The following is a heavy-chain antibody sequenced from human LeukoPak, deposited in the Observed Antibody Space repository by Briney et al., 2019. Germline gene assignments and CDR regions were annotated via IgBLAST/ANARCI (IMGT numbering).Heavy chain of an antibody. D-gene: IGHD5-12*01. V-gene: IGHV3-53*05. Sequence: GGSLRLSCAASGFTVSSNYMSWVRQAPGKGLEWVSVIYSGGSTYYADSVKGRFTISRDNSRNTLYLQMNSLRPKDTAVYYCARGYQWLRFDPMLDYWGQGTLVTVSS. J-gene: IGHJ4*02. CDR1: GFTVSSNY. CDR2: IYSGGST. CDR3: ARGYQWLRFDPMLDY.